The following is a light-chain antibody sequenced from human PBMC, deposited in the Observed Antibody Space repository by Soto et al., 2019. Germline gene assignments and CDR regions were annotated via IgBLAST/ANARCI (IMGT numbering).Light chain of an antibody. V-gene: IGKV1-6*01. CDR1: RDVGSD. Sequence: QMTQSPSSLSASVGEKIIITCRASRDVGSDVSWYQQKPGQAPKLLIYAASNLYTGVPSRFSGSRSGTEFTLTISSPQPEDFASYYCLQDYGDSWTFGQGTKVDI. CDR2: AAS. CDR3: LQDYGDSWT. J-gene: IGKJ1*01.